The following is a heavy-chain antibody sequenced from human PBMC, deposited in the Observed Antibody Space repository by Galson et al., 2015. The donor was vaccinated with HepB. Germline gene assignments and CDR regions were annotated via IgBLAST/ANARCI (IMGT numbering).Heavy chain of an antibody. V-gene: IGHV1-18*01. CDR2: ITTYNGNT. J-gene: IGHJ4*02. CDR1: GYTFTSYG. CDR3: ARAGIYDSTTSLDY. D-gene: IGHD3-22*01. Sequence: SVKVSCKASGYTFTSYGISWVRQAPGQGLEWMGWITTYNGNTNSTQKVQGRVTMTTDTSTSTAYMELRSLRSDDTAVYYCARAGIYDSTTSLDYWGQGTLVTASS.